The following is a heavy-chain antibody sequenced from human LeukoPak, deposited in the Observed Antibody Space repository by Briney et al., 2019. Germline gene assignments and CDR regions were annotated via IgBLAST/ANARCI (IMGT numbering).Heavy chain of an antibody. D-gene: IGHD5-24*01. Sequence: GGSLRLSCAASGFTFDDYVMSWVRQAPGKGLEWVSAISGSGGSTYYADSVKGRFTISRDNSKNTLYLQMNSLRAEDTAVYYCARSRDGYNYYFDYWGQGTLVTVSS. V-gene: IGHV3-23*01. J-gene: IGHJ4*02. CDR3: ARSRDGYNYYFDY. CDR2: ISGSGGST. CDR1: GFTFDDYV.